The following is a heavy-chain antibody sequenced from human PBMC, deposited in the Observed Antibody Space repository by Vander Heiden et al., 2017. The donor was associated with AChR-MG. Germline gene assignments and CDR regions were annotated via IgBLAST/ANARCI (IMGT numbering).Heavy chain of an antibody. CDR3: AKVGYCSGGSCSPLGSFSDY. V-gene: IGHV3-30*18. CDR2: ISYDGSNK. J-gene: IGHJ4*02. Sequence: QVQLLESGGGVVQPGRSLSLSCSASGFTFLSYRMHGVRQAPGKGLEWVAVISYDGSNKYYADSVKGRFTISRDNSKNTLYLQMNSLRAEDTAVYYCAKVGYCSGGSCSPLGSFSDYWGQGTLVTVSS. CDR1: GFTFLSYR. D-gene: IGHD2-15*01.